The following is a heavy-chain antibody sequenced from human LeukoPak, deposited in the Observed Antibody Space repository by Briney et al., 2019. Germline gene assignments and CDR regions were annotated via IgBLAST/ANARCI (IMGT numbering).Heavy chain of an antibody. CDR3: ARDLQGSLRGIDY. CDR1: GXTFSSSE. D-gene: IGHD3-10*01. Sequence: GGSLRLSCAASGXTFSSSEMNWVRQAPGKGLEWVSYISSRGSTIYYADSVRGRFTISRDSAKNSLYLQMNSLRAEDTAVYYCARDLQGSLRGIDYWGQGTLVTVSS. V-gene: IGHV3-48*03. CDR2: ISSRGSTI. J-gene: IGHJ4*02.